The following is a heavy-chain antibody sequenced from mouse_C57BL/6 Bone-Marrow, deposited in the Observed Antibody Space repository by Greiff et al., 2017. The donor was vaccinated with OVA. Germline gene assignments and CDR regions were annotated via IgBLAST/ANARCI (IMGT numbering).Heavy chain of an antibody. J-gene: IGHJ1*03. V-gene: IGHV1-52*01. CDR2: IDPSDSET. Sequence: QVQLQQPGAELVRPGSSVKLSCKASGYTFTSYWMHWVKQRPIQGLEWIGNIDPSDSETHYTQKFKDKATLTVDKSSSTAYMQLSSLTSEDSAVYYCARGELLWYLEVWGTGTTVTVSS. CDR1: GYTFTSYW. CDR3: ARGELLWYLEV. D-gene: IGHD1-1*01.